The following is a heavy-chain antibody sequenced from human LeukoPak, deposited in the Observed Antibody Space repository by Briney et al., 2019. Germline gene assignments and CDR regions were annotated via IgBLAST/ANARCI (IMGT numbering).Heavy chain of an antibody. V-gene: IGHV4-61*02. D-gene: IGHD4/OR15-4a*01. Sequence: SETLSLTCTVSGASISSGNYYWSWIRQPAGKGLEWIGRIYTSGSTTYNPTLQSRVTISADTPKNQLSLKLSSVTAADSAMYYCARESDLSNYDRTDYWGQGTLVTVSS. J-gene: IGHJ4*02. CDR1: GASISSGNYY. CDR3: ARESDLSNYDRTDY. CDR2: IYTSGST.